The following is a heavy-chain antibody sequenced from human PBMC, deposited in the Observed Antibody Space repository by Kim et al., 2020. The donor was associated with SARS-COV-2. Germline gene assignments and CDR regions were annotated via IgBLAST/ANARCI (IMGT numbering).Heavy chain of an antibody. CDR2: INAGNGNT. D-gene: IGHD4-17*01. CDR3: ASSHTYGDYVTDWFDP. J-gene: IGHJ5*02. CDR1: GYTFTSYA. V-gene: IGHV1-3*01. Sequence: ASVKVSCKASGYTFTSYAMHWVRQAPGQRLEWMGWINAGNGNTKYSQKFQGRVTITRDTSANTAYMELSSLRSEDTAVYYCASSHTYGDYVTDWFDPWGQGTLVTVSS.